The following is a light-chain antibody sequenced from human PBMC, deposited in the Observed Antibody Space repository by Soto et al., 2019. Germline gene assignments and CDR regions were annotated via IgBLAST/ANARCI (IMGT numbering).Light chain of an antibody. CDR3: SSYTSSSTLS. CDR2: EVS. Sequence: QSVLTQPASVSGSPGQSITTPGLGPRSTVGGYNYVSWYQQHPGKAPKLMIYEVSNRPSGVSNRFSGSKSGNTASLTISGLQAEDEADYYCSSYTSSSTLSFGTGTKLTVL. J-gene: IGLJ1*01. CDR1: RSTVGGYNY. V-gene: IGLV2-14*01.